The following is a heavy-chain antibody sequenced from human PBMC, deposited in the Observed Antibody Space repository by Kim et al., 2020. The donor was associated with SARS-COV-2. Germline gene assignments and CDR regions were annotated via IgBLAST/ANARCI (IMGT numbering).Heavy chain of an antibody. Sequence: GGSLRLSCAASGFTFSSYGMHWVRQAPGKGLEWVAVISYDGSNKYYADSVKGRFTISRDNSKNTRYLQMNSLRAEDTAVYYCGKVPTSSPYYYYYGMDVWGQGTTVTVSS. CDR1: GFTFSSYG. D-gene: IGHD5-12*01. CDR3: GKVPTSSPYYYYYGMDV. V-gene: IGHV3-30*18. J-gene: IGHJ6*02. CDR2: ISYDGSNK.